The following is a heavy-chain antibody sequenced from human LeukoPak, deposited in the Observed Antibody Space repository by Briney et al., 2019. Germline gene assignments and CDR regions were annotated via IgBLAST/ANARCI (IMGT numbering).Heavy chain of an antibody. CDR1: GGSIISYY. D-gene: IGHD6-19*01. J-gene: IGHJ4*02. Sequence: PSETLSLTCTVSGGSIISYYWGWIRLPAGKELEWIGRISTSGGTDYNPSLRSRVTMSVDTSKNQFSLKLTSVTAEDTAVYYCARDNSGWDSWGQGTLVTVSS. CDR3: ARDNSGWDS. V-gene: IGHV4-4*07. CDR2: ISTSGGT.